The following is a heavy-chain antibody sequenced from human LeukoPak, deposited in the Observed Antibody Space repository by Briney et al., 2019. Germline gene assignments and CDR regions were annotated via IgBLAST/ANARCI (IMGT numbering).Heavy chain of an antibody. Sequence: ASVKVSCKASGYTFTGYYMHWVRQAPGQGLEWMGWINPNSGGTNYAQKFQGRVTMTRDTSISTAYMELSRLRSDDTAVYYCARDPTTVTTYFDYWGQGTLVTASS. CDR3: ARDPTTVTTYFDY. V-gene: IGHV1-2*02. J-gene: IGHJ4*02. D-gene: IGHD4-17*01. CDR2: INPNSGGT. CDR1: GYTFTGYY.